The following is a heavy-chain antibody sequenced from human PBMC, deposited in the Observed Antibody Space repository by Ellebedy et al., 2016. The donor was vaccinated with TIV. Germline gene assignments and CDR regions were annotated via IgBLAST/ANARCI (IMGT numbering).Heavy chain of an antibody. CDR2: IRDDSSKM. V-gene: IGHV3-30*02. CDR3: AKGRSAAVDH. CDR1: GFGFSSYG. Sequence: GESLKISCAASGFGFSSYGMHWVRQAPGKGLEWVAYIRDDSSKMYYANSLKGRFTISRDNSKNTLYLHMSALRGDDTAVYYCAKGRSAAVDHWGQGTLVTVSS. D-gene: IGHD6-13*01. J-gene: IGHJ4*02.